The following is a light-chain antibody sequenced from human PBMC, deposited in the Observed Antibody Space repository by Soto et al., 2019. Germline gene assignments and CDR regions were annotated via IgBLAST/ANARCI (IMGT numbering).Light chain of an antibody. CDR2: KAS. CDR1: QSISSW. J-gene: IGKJ5*01. V-gene: IGKV1-5*03. Sequence: DIQMSKSPSTLSASVGDRVTITCRASQSISSWLAWYQQKPGKAPKLLIYKASSLESGVPSRFSGSGSGTEFTLTISSLQPDDFATYYCQQYNSYPIPFGQGTRLEI. CDR3: QQYNSYPIP.